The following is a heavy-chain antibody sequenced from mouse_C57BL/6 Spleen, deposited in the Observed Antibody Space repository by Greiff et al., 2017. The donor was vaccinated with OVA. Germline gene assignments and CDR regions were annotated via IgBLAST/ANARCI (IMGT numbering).Heavy chain of an antibody. D-gene: IGHD2-3*01. J-gene: IGHJ2*01. CDR1: GYTFTDYE. Sequence: VQLVESGAELVRPGASVTLSCKASGYTFTDYEMHWVKQTPVHGLEWIGAIDPETGGTAYNQKFKGKAILTADKSSSTAYMELRSLTSEDSAVYYCTRIDDGYLDYWGQGTTLTVSS. V-gene: IGHV1-15*01. CDR2: IDPETGGT. CDR3: TRIDDGYLDY.